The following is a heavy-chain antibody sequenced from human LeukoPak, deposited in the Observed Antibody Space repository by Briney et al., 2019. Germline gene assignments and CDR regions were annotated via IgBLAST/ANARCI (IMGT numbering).Heavy chain of an antibody. Sequence: SQTLSLTCTVSGGSISSGDYYWSWIRQPPGKGLEWIGYIYYSGSTYYNPSLKSRVTISVDTSKNQFSLKLSSVTAADTAVYYCARGPEVGAVAGFSPFEYLGQGTLVTVSS. D-gene: IGHD6-19*01. V-gene: IGHV4-30-4*01. CDR2: IYYSGST. CDR3: ARGPEVGAVAGFSPFEY. J-gene: IGHJ4*02. CDR1: GGSISSGDYY.